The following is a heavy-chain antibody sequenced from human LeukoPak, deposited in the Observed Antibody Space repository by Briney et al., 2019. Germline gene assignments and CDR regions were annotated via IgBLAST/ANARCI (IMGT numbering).Heavy chain of an antibody. CDR3: ARDLGSSGYFLVPGFFDY. CDR1: GFTFSSYG. V-gene: IGHV3-30*03. J-gene: IGHJ4*02. CDR2: ISYDGSNK. D-gene: IGHD3-22*01. Sequence: PGRSLRLSCAASGFTFSSYGMQWVRQAPGKGLEWVAVISYDGSNKYYADSVKGRFTISRDNAKNSLYLQMNSLRAEDTAVYYCARDLGSSGYFLVPGFFDYWGQGTLVTVSS.